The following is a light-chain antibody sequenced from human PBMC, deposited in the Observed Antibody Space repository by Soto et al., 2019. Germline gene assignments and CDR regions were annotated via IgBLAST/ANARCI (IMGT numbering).Light chain of an antibody. CDR2: DVT. Sequence: QSALTQPASVSGSPGQSITISCTGTSSDVGGYNYVSWYQHHPGKAPKLMIYDVTNRPSGVSNRFSGSKSGNTASLTISGLQAEDEDHYYCTSYTTSSPYLVFGGGPKLTVL. J-gene: IGLJ3*02. CDR1: SSDVGGYNY. CDR3: TSYTTSSPYLV. V-gene: IGLV2-14*03.